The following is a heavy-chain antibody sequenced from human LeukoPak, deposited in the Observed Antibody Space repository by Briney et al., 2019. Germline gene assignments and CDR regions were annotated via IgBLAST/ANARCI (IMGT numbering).Heavy chain of an antibody. J-gene: IGHJ6*03. Sequence: SETLSLTCTVSGGSISSYYWSWIRHPPGKGLEWIGYIYTSGSTNYNPSLKSRVTISVDTSKNQFSLKLSSVTAADTAVYYCARVGPYYCYYMDVWGKGTTVTVSS. CDR1: GGSISSYY. CDR3: ARVGPYYCYYMDV. V-gene: IGHV4-4*09. CDR2: IYTSGST.